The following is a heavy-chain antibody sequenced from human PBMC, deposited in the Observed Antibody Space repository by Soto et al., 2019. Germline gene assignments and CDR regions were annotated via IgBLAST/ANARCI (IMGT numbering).Heavy chain of an antibody. D-gene: IGHD2-15*01. Sequence: SAVMVSCKSAVGTFSSYTISWVRQAPEQGLEWMGRIIPILGIANYAQKFQGRVTITADKSTSTAYMELRSLRSDDTAVYYCARDGCSGGSCYLGAAFDIWGQGTMVTVSS. V-gene: IGHV1-69*04. CDR2: IIPILGIA. J-gene: IGHJ3*02. CDR1: VGTFSSYT. CDR3: ARDGCSGGSCYLGAAFDI.